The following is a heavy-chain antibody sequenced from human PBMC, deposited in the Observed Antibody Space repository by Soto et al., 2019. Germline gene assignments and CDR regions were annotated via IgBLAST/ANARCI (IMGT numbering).Heavy chain of an antibody. Sequence: SGGSLRLSCAASGFTFSSYSMNWVRHAPGKGLEWVSSISSSSSYIYYADSVRSRFTISRDNSKNTLYLQMNSLRAEDTALYYWAKEQRYSSSWCRFDYWGQGTLVTVSS. V-gene: IGHV3-21*04. CDR3: AKEQRYSSSWCRFDY. CDR1: GFTFSSYS. CDR2: ISSSSSYI. D-gene: IGHD6-13*01. J-gene: IGHJ4*02.